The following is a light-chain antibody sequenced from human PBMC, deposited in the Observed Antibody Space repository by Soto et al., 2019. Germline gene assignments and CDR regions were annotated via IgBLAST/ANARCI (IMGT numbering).Light chain of an antibody. CDR2: AAS. V-gene: IGKV1-27*01. Sequence: DIQMTQSPTSLSASVGDRVTITCRASQGIRNFVAWYQQKPGKAPKLLIYAASTLQSGVPSRFSGSGSGTDIPLTINSLQPEDVATYSCQKYRSVPVFGPGTKVEIK. J-gene: IGKJ3*01. CDR3: QKYRSVPV. CDR1: QGIRNF.